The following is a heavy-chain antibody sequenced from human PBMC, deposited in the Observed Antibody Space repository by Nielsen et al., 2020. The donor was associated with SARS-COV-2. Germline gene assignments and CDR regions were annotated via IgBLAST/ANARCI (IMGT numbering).Heavy chain of an antibody. CDR3: ARDSDIVLMVYVPAGLFDY. V-gene: IGHV4-39*07. D-gene: IGHD2-8*01. CDR2: IYYSGST. J-gene: IGHJ4*02. Sequence: WIRQPPGKGLEWIGSIYYSGSTYYNPSLKSRVTISVGTSKNQFSLKLSSATAADTAVYYCARDSDIVLMVYVPAGLFDYWGQGTLVTVSS.